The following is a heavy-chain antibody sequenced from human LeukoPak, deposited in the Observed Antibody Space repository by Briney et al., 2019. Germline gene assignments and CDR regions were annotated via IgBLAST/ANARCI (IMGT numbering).Heavy chain of an antibody. D-gene: IGHD5-24*01. Sequence: PGGSLRPSCAASGFTFTSSWMHWVRQTPGKGLVWVSRINSDGSNRNYADSVKGRFTISRDNAKNALYLQMDSLRAEDAAVYYCARPQDGYNGFDCWGQGTLVTVSS. J-gene: IGHJ4*02. CDR2: INSDGSNR. CDR3: ARPQDGYNGFDC. V-gene: IGHV3-74*01. CDR1: GFTFTSSW.